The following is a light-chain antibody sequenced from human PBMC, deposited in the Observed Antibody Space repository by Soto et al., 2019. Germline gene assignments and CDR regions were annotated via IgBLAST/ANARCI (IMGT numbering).Light chain of an antibody. CDR3: SAYTSSSTLV. J-gene: IGLJ2*01. CDR2: DVS. Sequence: QSALTQPASVSGSPGQSITISCTGTSSDVGGYNSVSWYQQHPGKAPKVMIYDVSNRPSGVSNRFSGSKSGNTASLTISGLQDEDEADYYCSAYTSSSTLVFGGGTQLTVL. CDR1: SSDVGGYNS. V-gene: IGLV2-14*01.